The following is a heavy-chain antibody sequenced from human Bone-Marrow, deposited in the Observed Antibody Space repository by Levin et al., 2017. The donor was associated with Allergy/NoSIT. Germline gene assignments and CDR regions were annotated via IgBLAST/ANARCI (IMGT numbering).Heavy chain of an antibody. J-gene: IGHJ4*02. CDR1: GFGFIYYW. V-gene: IGHV3-7*01. CDR3: ATDLKDY. CDR2: IREDGTQQ. Sequence: GASVKVSCATSGFGFIYYWMNWVRQAPGKGLEWVATIREDGTQQFYLDSVKGRFTISRDNADSSLYLQMNDLRVEDTAVYYCATDLKDYWGQGTLVIVSS.